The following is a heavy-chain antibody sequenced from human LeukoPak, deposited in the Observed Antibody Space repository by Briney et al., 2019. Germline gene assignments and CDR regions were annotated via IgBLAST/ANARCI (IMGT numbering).Heavy chain of an antibody. CDR3: ASFESRDYGDWFDP. Sequence: PSETLSLTCTVSGGSISSGGYYWSWIRQHPGKGLEWIGYIYYSGSTYYNPSLKSRVTISVDTSKNQFSLKLSSVTAADTAVYYCASFESRDYGDWFDPWGQGTLVTVSS. D-gene: IGHD4-17*01. V-gene: IGHV4-31*03. CDR1: GGSISSGGYY. J-gene: IGHJ5*02. CDR2: IYYSGST.